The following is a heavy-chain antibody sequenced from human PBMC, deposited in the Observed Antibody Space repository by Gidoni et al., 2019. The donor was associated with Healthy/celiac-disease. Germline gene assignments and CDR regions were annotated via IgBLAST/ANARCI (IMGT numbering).Heavy chain of an antibody. CDR1: GFPFSSYA. Sequence: EVQLLSPGGGLVQPRGSLRLFCAASGFPFSSYAMSWVRQAPGKGVDWVSAISGSGGSTYYADSVKGRFTITRDNSKNTLYLKMNSLRAEDTAVYYCAKHQNYGDYSFDYWGQGTLVTVSS. CDR2: ISGSGGST. D-gene: IGHD4-17*01. V-gene: IGHV3-23*01. CDR3: AKHQNYGDYSFDY. J-gene: IGHJ4*02.